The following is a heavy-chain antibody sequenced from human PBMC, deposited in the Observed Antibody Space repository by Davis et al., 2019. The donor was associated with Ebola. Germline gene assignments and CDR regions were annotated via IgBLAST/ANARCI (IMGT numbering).Heavy chain of an antibody. D-gene: IGHD3-10*01. V-gene: IGHV5-51*01. CDR3: ARQGSFYYYYYGMDV. J-gene: IGHJ6*02. Sequence: GESLKISCKASGYSFTNYWIGWVRQMPGKGLEWMGIIYPGDSDTRYSPSFQGQVTISADKSISTAYLQWSSLKASDTAMYYCARQGSFYYYYYGMDVWGQGTTVTVSS. CDR2: IYPGDSDT. CDR1: GYSFTNYW.